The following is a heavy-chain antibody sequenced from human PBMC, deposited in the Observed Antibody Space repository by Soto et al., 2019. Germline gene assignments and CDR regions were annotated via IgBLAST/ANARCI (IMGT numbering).Heavy chain of an antibody. CDR2: INPNTGGT. Sequence: ASVKVSCKASGYTFTGYDIHWVRQAPGQGLEWMGWINPNTGGTNYAQKFQGRVTMTRDTSISTAYMELSTLKSDDAAVYYCARLMDPYSGPHLDIWGQGTMVNVSS. CDR3: ARLMDPYSGPHLDI. J-gene: IGHJ3*02. V-gene: IGHV1-2*02. D-gene: IGHD1-26*01. CDR1: GYTFTGYD.